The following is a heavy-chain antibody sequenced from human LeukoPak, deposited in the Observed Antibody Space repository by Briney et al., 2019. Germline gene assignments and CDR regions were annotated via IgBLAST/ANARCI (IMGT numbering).Heavy chain of an antibody. CDR1: GGSISSSSYY. D-gene: IGHD1-1*01. CDR2: IYYSGST. J-gene: IGHJ4*02. CDR3: ARDNDQGGN. V-gene: IGHV4-39*07. Sequence: SETLSLTCTVSGGSISSSSYYWGWIRQPPGKGLEWIGSIYYSGSTYYNPSLKSRVTISVDTSKNQFSLKLSSVTAADTAVYYCARDNDQGGNWGQGTLVTVSS.